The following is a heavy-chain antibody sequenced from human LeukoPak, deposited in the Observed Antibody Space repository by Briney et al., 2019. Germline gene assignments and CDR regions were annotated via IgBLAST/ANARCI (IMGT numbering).Heavy chain of an antibody. D-gene: IGHD1-26*01. CDR1: RFTFDDYA. V-gene: IGHV3-9*01. CDR3: ARGPRYSGSYFDS. J-gene: IGHJ4*02. CDR2: LSWNSGGI. Sequence: GGSLRLSCAASRFTFDDYAMHWVRQAPGKGLEWVSGLSWNSGGIGYADSVKGRFTISRDNAKNSLYLQMNSLGVEDTAFYYCARGPRYSGSYFDSWGQGTLVSVSS.